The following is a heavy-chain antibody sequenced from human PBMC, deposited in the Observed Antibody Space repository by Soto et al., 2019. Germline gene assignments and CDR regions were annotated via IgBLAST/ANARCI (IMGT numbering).Heavy chain of an antibody. J-gene: IGHJ4*02. V-gene: IGHV4-31*02. CDR3: ALALGPTTGLDY. Sequence: WTWLRQPPGNGLEWMGSIFNSGTTFYNPSLTSRLSISMDTSGNHFSLELRSVTAADTAVYYCALALGPTTGLDYWGQGTLVTVSS. D-gene: IGHD1-26*01. CDR2: IFNSGTT.